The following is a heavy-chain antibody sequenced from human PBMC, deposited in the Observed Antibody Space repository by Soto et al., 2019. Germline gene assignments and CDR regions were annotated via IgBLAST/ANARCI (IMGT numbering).Heavy chain of an antibody. Sequence: ASVKVSCKASGYTFTSYYMHWVRQAPGQGLEWMGIINPSGGSTSYAQKFQGRVTMTRDTSTSTVYMELSSLRSEDTAVYYCARDEGISGTTGEFYYMEVWGKGTTVTVSS. J-gene: IGHJ6*03. D-gene: IGHD1-7*01. CDR3: ARDEGISGTTGEFYYMEV. V-gene: IGHV1-46*03. CDR1: GYTFTSYY. CDR2: INPSGGST.